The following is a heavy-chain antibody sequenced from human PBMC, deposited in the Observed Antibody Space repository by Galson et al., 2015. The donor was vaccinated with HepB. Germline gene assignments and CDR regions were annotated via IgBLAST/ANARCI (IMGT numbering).Heavy chain of an antibody. CDR3: ARDDGQAGSSWYTLFDY. CDR1: GYTFTSYY. V-gene: IGHV1-2*06. CDR2: INPNSGGT. D-gene: IGHD6-13*01. J-gene: IGHJ4*02. Sequence: SVKVSCKASGYTFTSYYMHWVRQAPGQGLEWMGRINPNSGGTNYAQKLQGRVTMTTDTSTSTAYMELRSLRSDDTAVYYCARDDGQAGSSWYTLFDYWGQGTLVTVSS.